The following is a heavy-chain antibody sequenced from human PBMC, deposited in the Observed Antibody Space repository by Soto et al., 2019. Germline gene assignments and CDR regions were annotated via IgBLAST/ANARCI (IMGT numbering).Heavy chain of an antibody. D-gene: IGHD2-21*01. Sequence: QVQLHQWGAGLLKPSETLSLTCGVSGGSFNGYYWSWIRQPPGKGLEWIGEIHHSGNTNYNPSLKSRGAISVDPSKKQFSLMLSSVTAADTAVYYCARGSGLWWEGYWGQGSLVTVSS. J-gene: IGHJ4*02. CDR3: ARGSGLWWEGY. CDR2: IHHSGNT. CDR1: GGSFNGYY. V-gene: IGHV4-34*01.